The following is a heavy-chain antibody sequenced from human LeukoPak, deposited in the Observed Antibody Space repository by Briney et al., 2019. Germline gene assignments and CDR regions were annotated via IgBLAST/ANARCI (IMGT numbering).Heavy chain of an antibody. V-gene: IGHV3-7*04. CDR1: GFTFSSYW. Sequence: PGGSLRLSCAASGFTFSSYWMSWIRQAPGKGLEWVANIKQDGSEKYYVDSVKGRFTISRDSAKNSLYLQMNSLRADDSAVYYCARDYSYAFDTGGQGTMVTVSS. CDR3: ARDYSYAFDT. CDR2: IKQDGSEK. D-gene: IGHD2-15*01. J-gene: IGHJ3*02.